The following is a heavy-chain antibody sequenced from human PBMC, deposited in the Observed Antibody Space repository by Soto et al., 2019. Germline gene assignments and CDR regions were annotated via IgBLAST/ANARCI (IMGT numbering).Heavy chain of an antibody. CDR2: TYYRSKWYN. D-gene: IGHD6-6*01. CDR1: GDSVSSNDAT. CDR3: ASYSSSANNWFDP. Sequence: SQILSLTGDISGDSVSSNDATWDWIRQSPSRGLEWLGRTYYRSKWYNDYAVSVKSRITINPDTSKNQISLQLNSVTPEDTAVYYCASYSSSANNWFDPWGQGTLVTVSS. J-gene: IGHJ5*02. V-gene: IGHV6-1*01.